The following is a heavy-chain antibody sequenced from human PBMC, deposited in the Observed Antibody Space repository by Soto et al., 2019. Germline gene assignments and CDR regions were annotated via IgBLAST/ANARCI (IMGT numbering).Heavy chain of an antibody. Sequence: SVKVSCKASGGTFSSYAISWVRQAPGQGLEWMGGIIPIFGTANYAQKFQGRVTITADESTSTAYMELSSLRSEDTAVYYCARVANSGSYFADFDYWGQGTLVTVSS. V-gene: IGHV1-69*13. CDR1: GGTFSSYA. CDR2: IIPIFGTA. J-gene: IGHJ4*02. CDR3: ARVANSGSYFADFDY. D-gene: IGHD1-26*01.